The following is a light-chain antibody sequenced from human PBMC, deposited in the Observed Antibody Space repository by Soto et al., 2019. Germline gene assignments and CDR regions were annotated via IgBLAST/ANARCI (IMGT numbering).Light chain of an antibody. J-gene: IGKJ1*01. V-gene: IGKV3-20*01. Sequence: VMTGSRDTLAVSPGERAALACRASQSVSSFYLGWYQQKPGQAPRLLIFDASTRATGIPDRFTGSGSGTDFTLTVNRLEPEDFAVYYCHHYGTSRTFGQGTKVDVK. CDR2: DAS. CDR1: QSVSSFY. CDR3: HHYGTSRT.